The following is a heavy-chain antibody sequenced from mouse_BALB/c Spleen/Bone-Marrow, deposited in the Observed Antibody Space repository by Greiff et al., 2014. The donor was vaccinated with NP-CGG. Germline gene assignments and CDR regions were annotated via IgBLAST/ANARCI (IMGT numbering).Heavy chain of an antibody. J-gene: IGHJ2*01. V-gene: IGHV5-6-5*01. CDR3: ARVNYYGSFDY. CDR1: GFTFSSYA. CDR2: ISSGGST. Sequence: DVKLAESGGGLVKPGGSLKLSCAASGFTFSSYAMSWVRQTPEKRLEWVASISSGGSTYYPDSVKGRFTISRDNARNTLYLQMSSLRSEDTAMYYCARVNYYGSFDYWGQGTTLTVSS. D-gene: IGHD1-2*01.